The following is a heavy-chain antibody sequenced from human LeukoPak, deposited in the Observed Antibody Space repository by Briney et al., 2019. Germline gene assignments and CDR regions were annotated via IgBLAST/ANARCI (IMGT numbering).Heavy chain of an antibody. CDR3: ASLEAAAGAPPEY. D-gene: IGHD6-13*01. CDR2: IYPGDSDT. Sequence: GESLKISCKGSGSRFSNYWIGWVRQMPGKGLEWMGIIYPGDSDTRYSPSFQGQITISADKSIGTAYLQWSSLKASDTAMYYCASLEAAAGAPPEYWGQGTLVTVSS. J-gene: IGHJ4*02. V-gene: IGHV5-51*01. CDR1: GSRFSNYW.